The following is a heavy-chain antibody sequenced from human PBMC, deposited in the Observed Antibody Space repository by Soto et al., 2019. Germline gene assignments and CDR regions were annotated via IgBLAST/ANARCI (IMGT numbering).Heavy chain of an antibody. CDR1: GGSISSYD. Sequence: LSLTCTVSGGSISSYDWSWIRQPPGKGLEWIGYIYYSGSTNYNPSLKSRVTISVDTSKNQFSLKLSSVTAADTAVYYCARRYGYAFDIWGQGTMVTVSS. V-gene: IGHV4-59*01. CDR3: ARRYGYAFDI. CDR2: IYYSGST. D-gene: IGHD4-17*01. J-gene: IGHJ3*02.